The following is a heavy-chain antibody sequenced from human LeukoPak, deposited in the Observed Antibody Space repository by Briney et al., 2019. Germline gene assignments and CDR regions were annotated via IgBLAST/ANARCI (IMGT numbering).Heavy chain of an antibody. D-gene: IGHD4-23*01. J-gene: IGHJ4*02. CDR3: AREGAVVLSNFDC. V-gene: IGHV4-39*07. CDR1: GFTFRNYA. CDR2: IFYTGNT. Sequence: GSLRLSCAASGFTFRNYAMRWIRQPPGKGLEWIGSIFYTGNTYYNPSLKSRVTISVDTAKNQFSLKLSSVTAADTAVYYCAREGAVVLSNFDCWGQGTLVTVSS.